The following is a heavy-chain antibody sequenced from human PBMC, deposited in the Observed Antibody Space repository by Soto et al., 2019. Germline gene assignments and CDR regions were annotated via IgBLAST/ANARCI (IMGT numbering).Heavy chain of an antibody. CDR3: VRLVGNRWLDH. CDR1: GDSVSSNSAV. Sequence: QVQLQQSGPGLVKPSQTLSLTCAISGDSVSSNSAVWNWIRQSPSRGLEWLGRTYYRSQWHYEXAVXXQXGISIDPDTSKNHFALQLNSVTPEDTAVYYCVRLVGNRWLDHWGQGTLVTVSS. J-gene: IGHJ4*02. CDR2: TYYRSQWHY. D-gene: IGHD3-9*01. V-gene: IGHV6-1*01.